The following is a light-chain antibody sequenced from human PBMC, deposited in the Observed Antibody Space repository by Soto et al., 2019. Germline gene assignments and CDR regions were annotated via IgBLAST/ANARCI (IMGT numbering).Light chain of an antibody. CDR2: END. CDR1: SSNIGNNY. V-gene: IGLV1-51*02. CDR3: GTWDSSLRNVL. J-gene: IGLJ2*01. Sequence: QSVLTQPPSVSAAPGQRVTISCSGYSSNIGNNYVSWYQQVPGTAPKVLIYENDKRPSGIPDRFAGSKSGTSATLDITGLQTGDEADYYCGTWDSSLRNVLFGGGTQLTVL.